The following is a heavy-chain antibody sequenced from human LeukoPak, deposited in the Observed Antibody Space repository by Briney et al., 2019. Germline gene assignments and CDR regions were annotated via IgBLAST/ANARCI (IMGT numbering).Heavy chain of an antibody. V-gene: IGHV3-33*01. Sequence: QTGGSLRLSCAASGFTFSSYGMHWVRQAPGKGLEWVAVIWYDGSNKYYADSVKGRFTISRDNSKNTLYLQMNSLRAEDTAVYYCARGVDSSGYLSYFGYWGQGTLVTVSS. J-gene: IGHJ4*02. CDR3: ARGVDSSGYLSYFGY. D-gene: IGHD3-22*01. CDR1: GFTFSSYG. CDR2: IWYDGSNK.